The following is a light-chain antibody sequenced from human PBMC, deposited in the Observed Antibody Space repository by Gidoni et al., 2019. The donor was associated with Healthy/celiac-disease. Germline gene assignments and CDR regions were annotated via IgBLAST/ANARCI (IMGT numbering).Light chain of an antibody. Sequence: TVLTPSPATLSLSPGERATLSCRASQSVSSYLAWYQQKPGQAPRLLIYDASNRATGIPARFSGSGSGTDFTRTISSLEPEDFAVYYCQQRSNWSITFGQGTRLEIK. V-gene: IGKV3-11*01. CDR3: QQRSNWSIT. CDR1: QSVSSY. J-gene: IGKJ5*01. CDR2: DAS.